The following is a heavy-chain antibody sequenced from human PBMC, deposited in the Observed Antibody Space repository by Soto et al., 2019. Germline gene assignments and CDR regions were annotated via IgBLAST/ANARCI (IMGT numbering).Heavy chain of an antibody. J-gene: IGHJ2*01. CDR3: ARNLKNYYDIEWYFDL. D-gene: IGHD3-22*01. CDR1: CGSFSGYY. Sequence: SDTLSLTFAVYCGSFSGYYCIWILPPPLKGLEWIGEINHSGSTNYNPSLKSRVTISVDTSKNQFSLKLSSVTAADTAVYYCARNLKNYYDIEWYFDLWGRGTLVTVSS. V-gene: IGHV4-34*01. CDR2: INHSGST.